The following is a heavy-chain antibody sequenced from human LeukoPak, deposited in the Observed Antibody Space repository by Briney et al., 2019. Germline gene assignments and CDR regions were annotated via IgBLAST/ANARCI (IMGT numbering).Heavy chain of an antibody. J-gene: IGHJ4*02. Sequence: PGRSLRLSCAASGFTVSSYAMHWVRQAPGKGLEWVAVISYDGSNKYYTHSVKGRFTISRDNSKNTLYLQMNSLRAEDTAVYYCARGKAGRTEFDYWGQGTLVTVSP. CDR3: ARGKAGRTEFDY. D-gene: IGHD2-8*02. V-gene: IGHV3-30-3*01. CDR1: GFTVSSYA. CDR2: ISYDGSNK.